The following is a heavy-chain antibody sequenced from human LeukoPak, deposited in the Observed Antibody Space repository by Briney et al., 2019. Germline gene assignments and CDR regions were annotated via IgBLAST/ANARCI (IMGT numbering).Heavy chain of an antibody. D-gene: IGHD6-13*01. J-gene: IGHJ4*02. V-gene: IGHV3-23*01. CDR3: AKSRSGIAAAGTDY. CDR2: ISGSGGST. Sequence: QPGGSLRLSCAASGFTFSSYAMSWVRQAPGKGLEWVSAISGSGGSTYYADSVKGRFTISRDNSKNTLYLQMNGLRAEDTAVYYCAKSRSGIAAAGTDYWGQGTLVTVSS. CDR1: GFTFSSYA.